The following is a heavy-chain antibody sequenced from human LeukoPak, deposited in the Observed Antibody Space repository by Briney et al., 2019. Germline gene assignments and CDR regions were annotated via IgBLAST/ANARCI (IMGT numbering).Heavy chain of an antibody. CDR1: GLPFKDAW. CDR2: IKSKTDGGTT. J-gene: IGHJ5*02. V-gene: IGHV3-15*01. D-gene: IGHD5-18*01. Sequence: SGGALRHASAAHGLPFKDAWMTTVRQAPGKGQGWFDRIKSKTDGGTTDYAAPVRGRFIISRDDSKNALYLQMNSLKTEDTAVYYCMWGRGYSYALDPWSRGTLVTVSS. CDR3: MWGRGYSYALDP.